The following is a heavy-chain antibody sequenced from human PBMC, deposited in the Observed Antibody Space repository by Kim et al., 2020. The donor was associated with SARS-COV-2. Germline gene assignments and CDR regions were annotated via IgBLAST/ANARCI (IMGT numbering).Heavy chain of an antibody. CDR3: ARGHMVRGVIIDAEYFQH. CDR1: GFTFSSYA. J-gene: IGHJ1*01. V-gene: IGHV3-30-3*01. CDR2: ISYDGSNK. Sequence: GGSLRLSCAASGFTFSSYAMHWVRQAPGKGLEWVAVISYDGSNKYYADSVKGRFTISRDNSKNTLYLQMNSLRAEDTAVYYCARGHMVRGVIIDAEYFQHWGQGTLVTVSS. D-gene: IGHD3-10*01.